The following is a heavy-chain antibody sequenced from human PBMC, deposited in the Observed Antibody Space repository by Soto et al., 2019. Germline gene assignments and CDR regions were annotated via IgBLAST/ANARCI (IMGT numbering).Heavy chain of an antibody. CDR2: IDWDDDK. V-gene: IGHV2-70*18. D-gene: IGHD3-10*01. CDR1: GFSLITREIC. J-gene: IGHJ4*02. CDR3: ARTSRGSGNHYHAY. Sequence: SGPTLVNPTQTLTLTCTFSGFSLITREICVSWVRQPPGKALEWLALIDWDDDKYYSTSLKTRLTISKDTSKKQVVLTMTDMDPVDTATYYCARTSRGSGNHYHAYWGQ.